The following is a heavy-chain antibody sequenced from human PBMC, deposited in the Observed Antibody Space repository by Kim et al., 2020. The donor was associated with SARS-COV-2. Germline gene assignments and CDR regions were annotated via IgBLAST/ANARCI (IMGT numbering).Heavy chain of an antibody. Sequence: GGSLRLSCAASGFTFDDYAIQWVRQVPGKGLEWVSLISRDGGEIKYADSVKGRFTISRDNSKKSVYLQMKSLRSENAALYYCVRGLQWLLKNGGQGTQVTVSS. CDR1: GFTFDDYA. J-gene: IGHJ4*02. CDR3: VRGLQWLLKN. D-gene: IGHD6-19*01. V-gene: IGHV3-43*02. CDR2: ISRDGGEI.